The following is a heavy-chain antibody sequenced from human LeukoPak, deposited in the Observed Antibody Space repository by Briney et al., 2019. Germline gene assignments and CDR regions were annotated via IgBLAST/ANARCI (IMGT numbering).Heavy chain of an antibody. CDR3: ARGIVGADLYYYYGMDV. CDR1: GFTFNNYW. Sequence: GGSLRLSCAVSGFTFNNYWMSWVRQAPGKGLEWVANITPDGSDRYYVDSLKGRVTISRDNTKSSLYLQLNSLRAEDTAVYYCARGIVGADLYYYYGMDVWGQGTTVTVSS. CDR2: ITPDGSDR. D-gene: IGHD1-26*01. V-gene: IGHV3-7*03. J-gene: IGHJ6*02.